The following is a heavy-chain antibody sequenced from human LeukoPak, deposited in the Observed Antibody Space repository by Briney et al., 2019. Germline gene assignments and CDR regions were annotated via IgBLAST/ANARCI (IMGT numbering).Heavy chain of an antibody. CDR1: GGTFSRYA. Sequence: SVKVSCKASGGTFSRYASSWVRQAPGQGLEWMGGISPIFGTPKYAQKFQGRVTITADESTNTAYMELSSLRSDDTAVYYCARCQGGGDSTPFDYWGQGTLVTVSS. CDR3: ARCQGGGDSTPFDY. V-gene: IGHV1-69*01. D-gene: IGHD2-21*02. J-gene: IGHJ4*02. CDR2: ISPIFGTP.